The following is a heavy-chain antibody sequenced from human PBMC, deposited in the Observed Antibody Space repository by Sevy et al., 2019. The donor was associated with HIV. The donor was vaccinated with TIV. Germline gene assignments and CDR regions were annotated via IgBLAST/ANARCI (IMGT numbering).Heavy chain of an antibody. CDR3: ARGRRVFGAVPINWFDP. V-gene: IGHV3-53*01. CDR2: IYSGGST. CDR1: GFTVSSSY. J-gene: IGHJ5*02. D-gene: IGHD3-3*01. Sequence: GGSLRLSCAASGFTVSSSYMTWVRQPPGKGLEWVSVIYSGGSTYYADSVKGRFTISRDNSKNTLYLQMNNLRADDTAVYYCARGRRVFGAVPINWFDPWGQGALVTVSS.